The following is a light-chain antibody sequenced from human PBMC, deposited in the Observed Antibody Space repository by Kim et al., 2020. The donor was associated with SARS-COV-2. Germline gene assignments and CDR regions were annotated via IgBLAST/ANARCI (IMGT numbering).Light chain of an antibody. J-gene: IGLJ2*01. CDR2: GKN. Sequence: SSELTQDPAVSVALGQTVRITCQGDSLRSYYASWYQQKPGQAPVLVIYGKNNRPSGIPDRFSGSSSGNTASLTITGAQAEDEADYYCNSRDSSGNHLVFGGGTKGPS. CDR1: SLRSYY. CDR3: NSRDSSGNHLV. V-gene: IGLV3-19*01.